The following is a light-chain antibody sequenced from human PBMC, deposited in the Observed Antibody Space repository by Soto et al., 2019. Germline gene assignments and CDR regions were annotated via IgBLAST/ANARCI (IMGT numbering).Light chain of an antibody. CDR1: QSVSSSY. CDR2: GAS. J-gene: IGKJ1*01. Sequence: EIALTQFPGTLSLSPGERATLSCRASQSVSSSYLAWYQQKPGQAPRLLIYGASSRATGIPDRFSGSGSGTDFTLTISRLEPEDFAVYYCQQYGSSPRTFGQGTKVDIK. CDR3: QQYGSSPRT. V-gene: IGKV3-20*01.